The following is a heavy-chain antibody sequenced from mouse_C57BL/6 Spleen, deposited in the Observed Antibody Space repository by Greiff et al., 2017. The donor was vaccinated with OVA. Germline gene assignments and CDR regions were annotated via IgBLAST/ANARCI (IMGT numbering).Heavy chain of an antibody. D-gene: IGHD2-4*01. V-gene: IGHV1-83*01. CDR1: YTFTDYYM. CDR2: YPGSGNTY. CDR3: RGGLRRGY. Sequence: VQLQQSGPELVKPGASVKMSCKASGYTFTDYYMHWVKQKPGKGLEWIGEIYPGSGNTYYNEKFKGKATLTADTSSSTAYMQLSSLTSEDSAVYFCARGGLRRGYWVQGTTLTVSS. J-gene: IGHJ2*01.